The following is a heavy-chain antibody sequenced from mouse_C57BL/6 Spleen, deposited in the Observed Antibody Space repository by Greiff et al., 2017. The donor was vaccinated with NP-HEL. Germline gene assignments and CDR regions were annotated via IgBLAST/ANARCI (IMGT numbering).Heavy chain of an antibody. Sequence: QVHVKQPGAELVKPGASVKLSCKASGYTFTSYWMQWVKQRPGQGLEWIGEIDPSDSYTNYNQKFKGKATLTVDTSSSTAYMQLSSLTSEDSAVYYCARSMMVTYYAMDYWGQGTSVTVSS. CDR2: IDPSDSYT. CDR3: ARSMMVTYYAMDY. D-gene: IGHD2-3*01. CDR1: GYTFTSYW. J-gene: IGHJ4*01. V-gene: IGHV1-50*01.